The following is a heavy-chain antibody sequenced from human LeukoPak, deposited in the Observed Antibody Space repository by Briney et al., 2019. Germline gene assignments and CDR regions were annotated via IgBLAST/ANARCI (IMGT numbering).Heavy chain of an antibody. CDR3: ARGYYDSNDSNRSNWFDP. CDR2: LNTDGSST. D-gene: IGHD3-22*01. CDR1: GFTFSSYW. Sequence: GGSLRLSCAASGFTFSSYWKHWVRQAPGKGLVWVSRLNTDGSSTIYADSVKGRFTISRDNAKNTLYLQMRSLRAGDTAVFYCARGYYDSNDSNRSNWFDPWGQGTLVTVSS. V-gene: IGHV3-74*01. J-gene: IGHJ5*02.